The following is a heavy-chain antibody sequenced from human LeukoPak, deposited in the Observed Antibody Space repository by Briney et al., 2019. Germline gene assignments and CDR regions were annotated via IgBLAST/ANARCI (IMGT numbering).Heavy chain of an antibody. D-gene: IGHD5-18*01. J-gene: IGHJ4*02. V-gene: IGHV3-23*01. CDR2: ISGSGGST. CDR3: AARSMVTPEFDY. CDR1: GFTFSSYA. Sequence: GGSLRLSCAASGFTFSSYAMSWVRQAPGKGLEWVSAISGSGGSTYYADSVKGRFTISRDNSKNTLYLQMNSLRAEDTAVYYCAARSMVTPEFDYWGQGTLVTVSS.